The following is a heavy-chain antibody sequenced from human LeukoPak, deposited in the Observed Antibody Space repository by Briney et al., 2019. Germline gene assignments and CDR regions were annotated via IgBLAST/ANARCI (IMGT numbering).Heavy chain of an antibody. D-gene: IGHD3-10*01. J-gene: IGHJ4*02. CDR3: ARGRHYGSESLHTFDY. Sequence: SETLSLTCAVYGGSFSGYYWSWIRQPPGKGLEWIGEINHSGSTNYNPSLKSRVTISVDTSKNQFSLKLSSVTAADTAVYYCARGRHYGSESLHTFDYWGQGTLVTVSS. CDR2: INHSGST. V-gene: IGHV4-34*01. CDR1: GGSFSGYY.